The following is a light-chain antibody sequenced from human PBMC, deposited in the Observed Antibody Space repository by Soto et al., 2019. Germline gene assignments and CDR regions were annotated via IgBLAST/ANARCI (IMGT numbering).Light chain of an antibody. CDR1: SSDVGGYNS. J-gene: IGLJ1*01. CDR3: SSYTSSSTDV. V-gene: IGLV2-14*01. CDR2: DVS. Sequence: QSALTQPASVSGSPGQSITISCTGTSSDVGGYNSVSWYHQHPGKAPKVMIYDVSNRPSGVSNRFSGSKSGNTASLTISGLEDEAEADYYCSSYTSSSTDVFGTGTKLTVL.